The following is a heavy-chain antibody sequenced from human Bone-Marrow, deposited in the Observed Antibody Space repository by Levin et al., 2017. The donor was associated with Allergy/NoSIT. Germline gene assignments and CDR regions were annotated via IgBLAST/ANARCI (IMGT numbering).Heavy chain of an antibody. V-gene: IGHV4-39*01. CDR2: ISYSGRT. D-gene: IGHD2-15*01. CDR1: GDSFCSSSYY. J-gene: IGHJ5*02. CDR3: ARRGSGLNWFDP. Sequence: SQTLSLTCTVSGDSFCSSSYYWGWVRQPPGKGLEWIASISYSGRTYHNPSLRSRVTISVDTSKNLFSLKLSSVTAADTAVYYCARRGSGLNWFDPWGQGTLVTVSS.